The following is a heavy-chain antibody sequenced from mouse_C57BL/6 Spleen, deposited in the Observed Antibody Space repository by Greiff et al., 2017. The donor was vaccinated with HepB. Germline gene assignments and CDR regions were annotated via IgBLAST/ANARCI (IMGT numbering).Heavy chain of an antibody. D-gene: IGHD1-1*01. J-gene: IGHJ4*01. Sequence: QVQLQQPGAELVKPGASVKLSCKASGYTFTSYWMQWVKQRPGQGLEWIGEIDPSDSYTNYNQKFKGKATLTVDTSSSTAYMQLSSLTSEDSAVYYCARSSYYYGSRGPMDYWGQGTSVTVSS. CDR3: ARSSYYYGSRGPMDY. CDR2: IDPSDSYT. V-gene: IGHV1-50*01. CDR1: GYTFTSYW.